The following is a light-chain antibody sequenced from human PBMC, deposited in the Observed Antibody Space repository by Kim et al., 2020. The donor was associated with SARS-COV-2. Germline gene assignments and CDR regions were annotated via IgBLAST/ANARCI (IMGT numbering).Light chain of an antibody. CDR3: QQRAKWPPVT. CDR1: QSVNSQ. V-gene: IGKV3-11*01. Sequence: EIVLTQSPATLSLSPGERATLSCRASQSVNSQLAWYQQRPGQAPRLLIYDASNRATDTPARFSGSGSGTDFTLTISSLEPEDFAVYYCQQRAKWPPVTFGGGTKVDIK. J-gene: IGKJ4*01. CDR2: DAS.